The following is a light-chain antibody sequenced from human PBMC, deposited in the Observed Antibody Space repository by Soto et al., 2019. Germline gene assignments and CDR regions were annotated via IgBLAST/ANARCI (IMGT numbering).Light chain of an antibody. CDR3: NSYTSSSTLV. Sequence: QSVLTQPASVSGSPGQSITISCTGTSSDVGGYNFVSWYQQHPGKAPKLMLYNVYDRPSGISHRFSGSRSGNTASLTISGLQAEDEAHYYCNSYTSSSTLVFGGGTKVNVL. J-gene: IGLJ2*01. CDR1: SSDVGGYNF. V-gene: IGLV2-14*03. CDR2: NVY.